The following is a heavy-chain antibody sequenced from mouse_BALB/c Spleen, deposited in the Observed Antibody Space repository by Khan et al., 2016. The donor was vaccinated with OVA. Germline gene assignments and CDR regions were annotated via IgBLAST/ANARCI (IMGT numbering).Heavy chain of an antibody. CDR1: GYTFSTYC. Sequence: QVQLQQSGAELVKPGASVKMSCKASGYTFSTYCIHWVKQRPGQGLVWIGYIIPSSGYTYYNQTFNDKATLTTDKSSSKAYMQLSSLTSEDSAVYYCARDRIDYWGQGTTLTVSS. J-gene: IGHJ2*01. CDR2: IIPSSGYT. V-gene: IGHV1-7*01. CDR3: ARDRIDY.